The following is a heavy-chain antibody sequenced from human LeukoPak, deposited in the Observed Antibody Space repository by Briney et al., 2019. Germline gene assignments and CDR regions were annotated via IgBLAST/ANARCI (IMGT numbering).Heavy chain of an antibody. J-gene: IGHJ4*02. CDR3: VKGRSGSSYSPSDS. D-gene: IGHD2-15*01. CDR1: GFIFSSFA. Sequence: GGSLRLSCTASGFIFSSFAMNWVRQAPGKGLEWVSGISASGGNTNYADSVKGRFTISRDNSRNTLYLQMDSLRAEDTAIYYCVKGRSGSSYSPSDSWGQGTLVTVSS. V-gene: IGHV3-23*01. CDR2: ISASGGNT.